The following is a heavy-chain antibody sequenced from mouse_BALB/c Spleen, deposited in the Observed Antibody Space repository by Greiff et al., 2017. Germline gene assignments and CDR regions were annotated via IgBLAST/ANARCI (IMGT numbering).Heavy chain of an antibody. CDR1: GYTFTSYY. CDR3: TRISGKLAWLAY. D-gene: IGHD1-3*01. CDR2: INPSNGGT. Sequence: VQLQQSGAELVKPGASVKLSCKASGYTFTSYYMYWVKQRPGQGLEWIGEINPSNGGTNYNEKFKSKATLTVDKATSKAYMQLSSLTSEDSAVYYCTRISGKLAWLAYWGQGTLVTVSA. J-gene: IGHJ3*01. V-gene: IGHV1S81*02.